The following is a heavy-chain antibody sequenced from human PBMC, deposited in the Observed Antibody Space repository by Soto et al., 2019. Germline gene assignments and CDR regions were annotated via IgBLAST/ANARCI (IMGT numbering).Heavy chain of an antibody. Sequence: TSETLSLTCTVSGGSISSYFWSWIRQPPGKGLEWIGYIYYSGSTNYNPSLKSRVTISVDTSKNQFSLKLSFVTAADTAVYYCATRRDGYNYYFDYWGQGTLVTVSS. V-gene: IGHV4-59*08. J-gene: IGHJ4*02. CDR1: GGSISSYF. CDR2: IYYSGST. D-gene: IGHD5-12*01. CDR3: ATRRDGYNYYFDY.